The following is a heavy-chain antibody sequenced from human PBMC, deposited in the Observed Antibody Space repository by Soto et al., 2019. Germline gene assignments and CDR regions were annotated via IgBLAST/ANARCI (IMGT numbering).Heavy chain of an antibody. Sequence: ASVKVSCKASGYTFTSYYMHWVRQAPGQGLEWMGIINPSGGSTSYAQKFQGRVTVTRNTSISTAYMELSSLRSEDTAVYYCARGYYDFWGGYPNWFDPWGQGTLVTVSS. D-gene: IGHD3-3*01. CDR2: INPSGGST. CDR1: GYTFTSYY. V-gene: IGHV1-46*01. CDR3: ARGYYDFWGGYPNWFDP. J-gene: IGHJ5*02.